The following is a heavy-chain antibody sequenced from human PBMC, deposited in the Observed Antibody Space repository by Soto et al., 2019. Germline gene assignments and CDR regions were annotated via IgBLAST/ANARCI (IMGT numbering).Heavy chain of an antibody. D-gene: IGHD3-22*01. J-gene: IGHJ4*02. CDR1: GGSISSGGYY. Sequence: SETLSLTCTVSGGSISSGGYYWSWTRQHPGKGLEWIGYIYYSGSTYYNPSLKSRVTISVDTSKNQFSLKLSSVTAADTAVYYCAREPTYYYDSSGYYWGQGTLVTSPQ. CDR2: IYYSGST. CDR3: AREPTYYYDSSGYY. V-gene: IGHV4-31*03.